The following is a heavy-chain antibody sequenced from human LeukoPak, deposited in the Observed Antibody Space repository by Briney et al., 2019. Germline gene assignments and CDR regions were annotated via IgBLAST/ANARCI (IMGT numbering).Heavy chain of an antibody. CDR1: GYTFTGSY. D-gene: IGHD3-9*01. V-gene: IGHV1-2*02. CDR3: ARSPHILTGEDFDY. J-gene: IGHJ4*02. Sequence: ASVKVSCKASGYTFTGSYMHWVRQAPGQGLEWMGWINLNSGGTNYAQKFQVRVTMTRDTSISTAYMELSRLRSDDTAVYYCARSPHILTGEDFDYWGQGTLVTVSS. CDR2: INLNSGGT.